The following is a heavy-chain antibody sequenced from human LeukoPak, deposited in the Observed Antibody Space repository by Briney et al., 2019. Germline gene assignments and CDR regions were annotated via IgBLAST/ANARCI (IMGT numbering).Heavy chain of an antibody. V-gene: IGHV5-51*01. CDR3: ARKIAATFYFDQ. Sequence: GESLKISCKSSGYSLTSYWIGWVRQMPGKGLEWMGIIFPGDSDTRYSPSFQGQVTISADKSISTAFLQWSSLKASDTAMYYCARKIAATFYFDQWGQGTLVTVSS. CDR1: GYSLTSYW. D-gene: IGHD6-13*01. CDR2: IFPGDSDT. J-gene: IGHJ4*02.